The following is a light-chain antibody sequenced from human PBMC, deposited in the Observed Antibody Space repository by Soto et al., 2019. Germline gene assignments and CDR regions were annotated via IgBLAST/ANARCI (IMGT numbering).Light chain of an antibody. V-gene: IGKV1-5*03. CDR3: QHYNSYPWT. CDR1: QSISSW. CDR2: KAS. Sequence: PFSFSISRGARVTINXRASQSISSWVAWYQQKPGRAPNLLIHKASHLESGVPSRFSGSGSGTEFTLTISSLQPGDFATYYCQHYNSYPWTFGQGTKVDIK. J-gene: IGKJ1*01.